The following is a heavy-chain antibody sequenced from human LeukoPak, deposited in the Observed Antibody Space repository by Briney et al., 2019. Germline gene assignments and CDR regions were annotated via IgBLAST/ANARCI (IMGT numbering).Heavy chain of an antibody. CDR3: AKGGQHDYVWGRIPSS. Sequence: GGSLRLSCTASGFSFSSFAMNWVRQAQGKGPEWVSGISGSGYNTYYIDSVKGRFTISRDNSRNTLFLQMNSLRAEDTAVYYCAKGGQHDYVWGRIPSSWGQGTPVTVSS. CDR2: ISGSGYNT. D-gene: IGHD3-16*01. V-gene: IGHV3-23*01. J-gene: IGHJ5*02. CDR1: GFSFSSFA.